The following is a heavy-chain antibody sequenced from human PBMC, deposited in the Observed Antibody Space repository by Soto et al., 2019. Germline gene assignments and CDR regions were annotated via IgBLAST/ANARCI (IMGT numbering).Heavy chain of an antibody. J-gene: IGHJ5*02. CDR2: IIPIFGTA. CDR1: GGTFSSYA. D-gene: IGHD3-3*01. Sequence: QVQLVQSGAEVKKPGSSVKVSCKASGGTFSSYAISWVRQAPGQGLEWMGGIIPIFGTANYAQKFQGRVRITADEAKSTGYMELSRLRSEDTAVYYCARVRIFGVVISSWFDPWGQGTLVTVSS. CDR3: ARVRIFGVVISSWFDP. V-gene: IGHV1-69*01.